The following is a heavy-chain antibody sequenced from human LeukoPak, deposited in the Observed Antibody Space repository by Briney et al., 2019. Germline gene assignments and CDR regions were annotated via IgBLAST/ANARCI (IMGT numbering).Heavy chain of an antibody. D-gene: IGHD3-22*01. CDR1: GFTFSSYG. CDR3: ARKHYDSSAFDY. CDR2: IWYDGSNK. J-gene: IGHJ4*02. Sequence: PGGSLRLSCAASGFTFSSYGMHWVRQAPGKRLEWVAVIWYDGSNKYYADSVKGRFTISRDNSKNTLYLQMNSLRAEDTAVYYCARKHYDSSAFDYWGQGTLVTVSS. V-gene: IGHV3-33*01.